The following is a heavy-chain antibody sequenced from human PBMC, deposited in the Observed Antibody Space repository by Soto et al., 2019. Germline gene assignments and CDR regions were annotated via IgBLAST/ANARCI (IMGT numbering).Heavy chain of an antibody. CDR1: GGSISSYY. CDR3: ARHRRDAVPWTLYYFDY. J-gene: IGHJ4*02. V-gene: IGHV4-59*08. D-gene: IGHD1-1*01. CDR2: IYYSGST. Sequence: SETLSLTCTVSGGSISSYYWSWIRQPPGKGLEWIGYIYYSGSTNYNPSLKSRVTISVDTSKNQFSLKLSSVTAADTAVYYCARHRRDAVPWTLYYFDYWGQGTLVTVSS.